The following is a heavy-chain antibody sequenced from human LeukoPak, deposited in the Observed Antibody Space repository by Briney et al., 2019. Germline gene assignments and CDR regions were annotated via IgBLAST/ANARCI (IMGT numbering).Heavy chain of an antibody. CDR2: IIPIFGTA. Sequence: ASVKVSCKASGGTFISYAISWVRQAPGQGLEWMGRIIPIFGTANYAQKFQGRVTITTDESTSTAYMELSSLRSEDTAVYYCARRSSSSAGLDYWGQGTLVTVSS. CDR1: GGTFISYA. CDR3: ARRSSSSAGLDY. J-gene: IGHJ4*02. V-gene: IGHV1-69*05. D-gene: IGHD6-6*01.